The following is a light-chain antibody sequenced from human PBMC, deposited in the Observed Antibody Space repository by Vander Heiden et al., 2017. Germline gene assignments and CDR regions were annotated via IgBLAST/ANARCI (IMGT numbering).Light chain of an antibody. V-gene: IGKV1-5*03. CDR2: KAS. CDR1: QSISSW. Sequence: IQMTQSPSILSASVGDRVTITCRASQSISSWLDWYQQKPGKAPKLLIYKASSLESGVPSRFSGSGSGTEFTITISSLQPDDFATYYCQKYNSYSRTFGQGTKVEIK. J-gene: IGKJ1*01. CDR3: QKYNSYSRT.